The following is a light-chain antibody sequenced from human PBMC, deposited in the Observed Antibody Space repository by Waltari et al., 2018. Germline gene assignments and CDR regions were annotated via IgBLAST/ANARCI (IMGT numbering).Light chain of an antibody. Sequence: QSVLTQPPSVSGAPGQRVTISCHGGSPHIGVHYDLPWYQQLPGTAPKLLIYGNSNRPSGVPDRFSGSKSGTSASLAITGLQTKDEAVYYCQSYDSSLSAVVFGGGTKLTVL. V-gene: IGLV1-40*01. CDR1: SPHIGVHYD. CDR2: GNS. J-gene: IGLJ3*02. CDR3: QSYDSSLSAVV.